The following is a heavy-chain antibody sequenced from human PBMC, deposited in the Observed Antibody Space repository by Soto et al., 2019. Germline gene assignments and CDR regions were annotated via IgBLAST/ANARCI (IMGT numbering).Heavy chain of an antibody. CDR3: ADSGVAGTPLWD. V-gene: IGHV2-5*02. J-gene: IGHJ4*01. CDR1: GLSLSTTGVG. CDR2: IYWDDDK. Sequence: QITLKESGPTLVKPTQTITLTCTFSGLSLSTTGVGVGWIRQPPGKALEWLALIYWDDDKRYSPSLKSRLSITKDTSKNQVVLTMTNMDPVDTATYYCADSGVAGTPLWDWGHGTLVTVSS. D-gene: IGHD6-19*01.